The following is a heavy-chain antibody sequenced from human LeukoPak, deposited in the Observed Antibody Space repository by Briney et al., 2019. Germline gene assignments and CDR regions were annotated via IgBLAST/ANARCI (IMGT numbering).Heavy chain of an antibody. CDR1: GYSFTSYW. CDR3: ARRAAGTRTFDY. J-gene: IGHJ4*02. D-gene: IGHD1-7*01. V-gene: IGHV5-51*01. Sequence: GESLKFSCKGSGYSFTSYWIGWVRQMPGKGLEWMGVIYGADYTTIYSPPFHGQITISADKSISTAYLQWTSLKASDTAMYYCARRAAGTRTFDYWGQGALVTVSS. CDR2: IYGADYTT.